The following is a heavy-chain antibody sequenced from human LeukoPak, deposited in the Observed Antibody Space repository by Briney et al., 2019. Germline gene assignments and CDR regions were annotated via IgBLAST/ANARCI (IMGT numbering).Heavy chain of an antibody. Sequence: ASVKVSCKASGYTFTSYYMHWVRQAPGQGLEWMGLINPSGGSTSYAQKFQGRVTMTRDTSTSTVYMELSSLRSEDTAVYYCAREGAVAGTVGYWGQGTLVTVSS. CDR3: AREGAVAGTVGY. CDR2: INPSGGST. J-gene: IGHJ4*02. D-gene: IGHD6-19*01. CDR1: GYTFTSYY. V-gene: IGHV1-46*01.